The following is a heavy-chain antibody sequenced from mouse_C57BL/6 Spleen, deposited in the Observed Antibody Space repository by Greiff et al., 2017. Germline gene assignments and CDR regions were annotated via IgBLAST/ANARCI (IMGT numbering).Heavy chain of an antibody. CDR1: GYTFTDYY. J-gene: IGHJ1*03. CDR3: ARGGTSAYFDV. Sequence: EVQLQQSGPELVKPGASVKISCKASGYTFTDYYMNWVKQSHGKSLEWIGDINPNNGGTSYNQKFKGKATLTVVKSSSTAYMELRSLTSEDSAVYYCARGGTSAYFDVWGTGTTVTVSS. D-gene: IGHD5-1*01. CDR2: INPNNGGT. V-gene: IGHV1-26*01.